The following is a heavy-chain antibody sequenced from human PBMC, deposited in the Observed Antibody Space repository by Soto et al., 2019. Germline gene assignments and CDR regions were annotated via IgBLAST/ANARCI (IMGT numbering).Heavy chain of an antibody. CDR2: IYYSGST. Sequence: PSETLCLTCTVSGGSISSYYWSWIRQPPGKGLEWIGYIYYSGSTNYNPSLKSRVTISVDTSKNQFSLKLSSVTAADTAVYYCARASSPLGGEQTMGYVFDIWGKGKMVTVPS. CDR1: GGSISSYY. D-gene: IGHD3-16*01. J-gene: IGHJ3*02. V-gene: IGHV4-59*01. CDR3: ARASSPLGGEQTMGYVFDI.